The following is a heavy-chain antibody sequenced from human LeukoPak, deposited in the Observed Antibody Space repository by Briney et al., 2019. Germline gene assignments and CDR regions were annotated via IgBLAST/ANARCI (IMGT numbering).Heavy chain of an antibody. CDR2: INHSGST. D-gene: IGHD6-13*01. CDR3: ARKTHQRIAAAGQYPAYFGY. J-gene: IGHJ4*02. CDR1: GGSFSGYY. V-gene: IGHV4-34*01. Sequence: SETLSLTCAVYGGSFSGYYWSWIRQPPGKGLEWIGEINHSGSTNYNPSLKSRVTISVDTSKNQFSLKLSSVTAADTAVYYCARKTHQRIAAAGQYPAYFGYWGQGTLVTVSS.